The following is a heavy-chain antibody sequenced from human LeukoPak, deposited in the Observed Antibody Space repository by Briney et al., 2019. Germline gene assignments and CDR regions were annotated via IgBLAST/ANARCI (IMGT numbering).Heavy chain of an antibody. D-gene: IGHD3-10*01. V-gene: IGHV1-18*01. Sequence: ASVKVSCKASGYTFTSYGISWVRQAPGQGLEWMGWISAYNGNTDYAQKLQGRVTMTTDTSTSTAYMELRSLRSDDTAVYYCARDSREYYYKPVDYWGQGTLVTVSS. CDR2: ISAYNGNT. J-gene: IGHJ4*02. CDR1: GYTFTSYG. CDR3: ARDSREYYYKPVDY.